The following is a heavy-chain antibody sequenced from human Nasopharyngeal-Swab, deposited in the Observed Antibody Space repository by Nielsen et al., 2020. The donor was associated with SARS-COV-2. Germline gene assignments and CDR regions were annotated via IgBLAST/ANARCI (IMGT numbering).Heavy chain of an antibody. Sequence: GGSLRLSCAASGFTFEDYTMHWVRQPPGRGLEWVSLISWDGSSTYHTDSVTGRFTISRDNNKNSLYLQMNSLAPEDTAVYYCAKDSSFDSHGHYFDYWGQGTLVTVSS. CDR3: AKDSSFDSHGHYFDY. V-gene: IGHV3-43*01. J-gene: IGHJ4*02. D-gene: IGHD3-22*01. CDR2: ISWDGSST. CDR1: GFTFEDYT.